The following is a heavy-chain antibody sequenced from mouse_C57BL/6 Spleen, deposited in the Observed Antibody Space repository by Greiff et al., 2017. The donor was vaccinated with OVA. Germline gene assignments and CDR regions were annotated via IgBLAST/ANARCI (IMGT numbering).Heavy chain of an antibody. CDR1: GFTFSSYT. V-gene: IGHV5-9*01. CDR3: ARHSLRTTVVDWYFDV. CDR2: ISGGGGNT. D-gene: IGHD1-1*01. J-gene: IGHJ1*03. Sequence: EVHLVESGGGLVKPGGSLKLSCAASGFTFSSYTMSWVRQTPEKRLEWVATISGGGGNTYYPDSVKGRFTISRDNAKNTLYLQMSSLRSEDTALYYCARHSLRTTVVDWYFDVWGTGTTVTVSS.